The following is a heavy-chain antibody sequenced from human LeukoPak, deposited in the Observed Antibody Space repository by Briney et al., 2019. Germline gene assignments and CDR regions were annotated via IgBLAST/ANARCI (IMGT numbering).Heavy chain of an antibody. J-gene: IGHJ4*02. CDR3: AKGTWLNEVFVVVIAAFDY. Sequence: GSLRLSCAASGFTFSSYAMSWVRQAPGKGLEWASAISGSGGSTYYADSVKGRFTISRDNSKNTLYLQMNSLRAEDTAVYYCAKGTWLNEVFVVVIAAFDYWGQGTLVTVSS. D-gene: IGHD2-21*01. CDR1: GFTFSSYA. CDR2: ISGSGGST. V-gene: IGHV3-23*01.